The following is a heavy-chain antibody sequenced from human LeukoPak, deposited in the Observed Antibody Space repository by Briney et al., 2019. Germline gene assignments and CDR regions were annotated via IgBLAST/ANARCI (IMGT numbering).Heavy chain of an antibody. J-gene: IGHJ4*02. CDR2: INPNSGGT. D-gene: IGHD4/OR15-4a*01. CDR1: GYTFTGYY. Sequence: ASVKVSCKASGYTFTGYYMHWVQQAPGQGLEWMGWINPNSGGTNYAQKFQGRVTMTRDTSISTAYMELSRLRSDDSAVYYCASGDYGDPPLNYWGQGTLVTVSS. V-gene: IGHV1-2*02. CDR3: ASGDYGDPPLNY.